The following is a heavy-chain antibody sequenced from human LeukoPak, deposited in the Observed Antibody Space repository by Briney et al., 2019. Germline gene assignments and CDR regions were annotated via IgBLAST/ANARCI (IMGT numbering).Heavy chain of an antibody. CDR1: GYTFTSYD. V-gene: IGHV1-8*03. Sequence: ASVKVSCKASGYTFTSYDINWVRQATGQGLEWMGWMNPNSGNTGYAQEFQGRVTITRNTSISTAYMELSSLRSEDTAVYYCARDYSSGWYYYYYMDVWGKGTTVTISS. CDR3: ARDYSSGWYYYYYMDV. CDR2: MNPNSGNT. J-gene: IGHJ6*03. D-gene: IGHD6-19*01.